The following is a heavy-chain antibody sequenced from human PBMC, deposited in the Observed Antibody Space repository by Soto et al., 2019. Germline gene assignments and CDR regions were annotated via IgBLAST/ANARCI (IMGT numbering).Heavy chain of an antibody. CDR1: GFTFSNAW. D-gene: IGHD3-3*01. CDR3: TTDQGSGYYQYYYYYYGMDV. V-gene: IGHV3-15*01. CDR2: IKSKTDGGTT. J-gene: IGHJ6*02. Sequence: SGGSLRLSCAASGFTFSNAWMSWVRQAPGKGLEWVGRIKSKTDGGTTDYAAPVKGRFTISRDDSKNTLYLQMNSLKTEDTAVYYCTTDQGSGYYQYYYYYYGMDVWGQGTTVTVSS.